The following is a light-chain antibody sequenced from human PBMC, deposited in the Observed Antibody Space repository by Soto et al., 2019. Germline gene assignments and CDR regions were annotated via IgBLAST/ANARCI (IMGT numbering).Light chain of an antibody. J-gene: IGKJ3*01. CDR1: QSVSSY. CDR3: HQRSNWPMFT. Sequence: EIVLTQSPATLSLSPGERATLSCRASQSVSSYLAWYQQKPGQAPRLLIYDASNRATGIPARFSGSGSGTDFTLTISSLEPDDCAVYYCHQRSNWPMFTFGPGTNVDIK. V-gene: IGKV3-11*01. CDR2: DAS.